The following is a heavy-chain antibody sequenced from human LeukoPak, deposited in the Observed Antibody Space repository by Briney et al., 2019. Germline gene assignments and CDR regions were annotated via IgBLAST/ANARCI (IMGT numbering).Heavy chain of an antibody. D-gene: IGHD6-19*01. J-gene: IGHJ3*02. CDR3: ARGKQGWLRVFDI. Sequence: SETLSLTCAVYGGSFSGYSWSWIRQPPGKALEWIGEINHSGSTNYNPSLKSRVTISVDTSKNQFSLKLSSVTAADTAVYYCARGKQGWLRVFDIWGQGTMLTVSS. CDR2: INHSGST. CDR1: GGSFSGYS. V-gene: IGHV4-34*01.